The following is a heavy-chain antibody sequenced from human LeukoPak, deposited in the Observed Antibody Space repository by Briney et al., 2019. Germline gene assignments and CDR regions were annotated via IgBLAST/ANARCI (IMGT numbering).Heavy chain of an antibody. D-gene: IGHD5-12*01. CDR2: VVPMFDIR. V-gene: IGHV1-69*04. CDR1: GGTFNNYA. J-gene: IGHJ4*02. CDR3: ATEPSRSYSFDHLDF. Sequence: GSSVNLSCTTSGGTFNNYAISWERQAPGQGLEWMVRVVPMFDIRNYPQTYRGRVNITADKATNTVYMELRSLRAEDTAIDDCATEPSRSYSFDHLDFWGLGTPVTVSS.